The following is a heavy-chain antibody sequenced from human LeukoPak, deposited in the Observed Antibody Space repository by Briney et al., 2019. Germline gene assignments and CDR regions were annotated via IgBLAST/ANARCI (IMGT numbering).Heavy chain of an antibody. CDR3: ARGGVVPAARHYYYYYYMDV. CDR2: ISYDGSNK. Sequence: GGSLSLSRAASGFPFSSYAMHGVREAPGKGLEWGAVISYDGSNKYYADSVKGRFTISRDNSKNTLYLQMNSLRAEDTAVYYCARGGVVPAARHYYYYYYMDVWGKGTTVTVSS. CDR1: GFPFSSYA. V-gene: IGHV3-30*04. J-gene: IGHJ6*03. D-gene: IGHD2-2*01.